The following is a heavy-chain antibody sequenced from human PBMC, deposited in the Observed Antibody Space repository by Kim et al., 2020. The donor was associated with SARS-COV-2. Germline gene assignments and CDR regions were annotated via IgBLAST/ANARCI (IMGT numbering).Heavy chain of an antibody. V-gene: IGHV3-30*04. D-gene: IGHD4-17*01. CDR3: ARDPDDYGDGGISYGAFDI. J-gene: IGHJ3*02. CDR1: GFTFSSYA. Sequence: GGSLRLSCAASGFTFSSYAMHWVRQAPGKGLEWVAVISYDGNNKYYVDSVKGRFTISRDNSKNTLYLQMNSLRAEDTAVYYCARDPDDYGDGGISYGAFDIWGQGTMVTVSS. CDR2: ISYDGNNK.